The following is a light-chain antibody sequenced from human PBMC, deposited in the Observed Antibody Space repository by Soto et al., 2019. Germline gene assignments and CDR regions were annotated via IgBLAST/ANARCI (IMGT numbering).Light chain of an antibody. Sequence: EVVLTQSPATLSLSPGERATLSCRASQSISNKLVWYQQKLGQAPRLLIYGASTRATGIPARFSGSGSGTEFTLTISSLQSEDFAVYYCQQYNNWPPRLTFGGGTKVDIK. J-gene: IGKJ4*01. CDR3: QQYNNWPPRLT. CDR2: GAS. V-gene: IGKV3-15*01. CDR1: QSISNK.